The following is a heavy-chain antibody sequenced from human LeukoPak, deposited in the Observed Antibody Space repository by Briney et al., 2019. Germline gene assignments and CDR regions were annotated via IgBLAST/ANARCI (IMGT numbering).Heavy chain of an antibody. CDR1: GYTFTNYG. CDR3: ARDLKMGYSSGRYSWGTGSSNDY. J-gene: IGHJ4*02. CDR2: ISAYNGNT. D-gene: IGHD6-19*01. V-gene: IGHV1-18*01. Sequence: ASVKVSCKASGYTFTNYGISWVRQAPGQGREWMGWISAYNGNTNYAQKFQGRITMTTDTSTSTAYMELRSLRSDDTAVYYCARDLKMGYSSGRYSWGTGSSNDYWGQGTLVTVSS.